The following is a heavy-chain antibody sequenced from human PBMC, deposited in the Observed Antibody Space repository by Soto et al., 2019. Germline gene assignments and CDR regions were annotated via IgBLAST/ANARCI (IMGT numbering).Heavy chain of an antibody. J-gene: IGHJ4*02. Sequence: QVQLVQSGAEVKKPGSSVKVSCKASGGTFSSYAISWVRQAPGQGLEWMGGIIPIFGTANYAQKFQGRVTIXAXVSTSTAYMEMSSLRSEDTAVYYCARSYSSGSDFDYWGQGTLVTVSS. CDR3: ARSYSSGSDFDY. CDR2: IIPIFGTA. V-gene: IGHV1-69*12. CDR1: GGTFSSYA. D-gene: IGHD6-19*01.